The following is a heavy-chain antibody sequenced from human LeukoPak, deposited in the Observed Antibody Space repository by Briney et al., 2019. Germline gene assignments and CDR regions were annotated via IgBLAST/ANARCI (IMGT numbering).Heavy chain of an antibody. J-gene: IGHJ5*02. CDR3: AKGSGINHYHWIDP. Sequence: GGSLRLSCAASGFTFSSYTMNWVRQALGQGLEWVSTISDPHSGSQTHYADSVKGRFTISRDNSKNTLYLQMDSLRAEDTVLYYCAKGSGINHYHWIDPWGQGTLVTVSS. V-gene: IGHV3-23*01. CDR1: GFTFSSYT. D-gene: IGHD1-14*01. CDR2: ISDPHSGSQT.